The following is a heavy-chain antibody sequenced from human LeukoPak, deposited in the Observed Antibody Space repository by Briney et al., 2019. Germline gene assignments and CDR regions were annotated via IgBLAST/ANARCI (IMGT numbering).Heavy chain of an antibody. Sequence: PSETLSLTCTVSGVSITTYYWSWIRQPPGKGLEWIGYIYHSGSTNYNPSLKSRVTISVDTSKNQFSLKLSSVTAADTAVYYCASGRDGYNYLGQGTLVTVSS. V-gene: IGHV4-59*13. CDR1: GVSITTYY. CDR3: ASGRDGYNY. CDR2: IYHSGST. J-gene: IGHJ4*02. D-gene: IGHD5-24*01.